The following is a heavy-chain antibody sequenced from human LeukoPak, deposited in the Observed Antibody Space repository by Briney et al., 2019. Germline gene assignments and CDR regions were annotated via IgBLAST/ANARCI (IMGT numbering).Heavy chain of an antibody. Sequence: SETLSLTCTVSGGSISSYYWSWIRQPPGKGLEWIGYIYYSGSTNYNPSLKSRVTISVDTSKNQFSLKLSSVTAADTAVYYCARAEGQIAANDYWGQGTLVTVSS. J-gene: IGHJ4*02. CDR2: IYYSGST. V-gene: IGHV4-59*08. CDR3: ARAEGQIAANDY. CDR1: GGSISSYY. D-gene: IGHD6-6*01.